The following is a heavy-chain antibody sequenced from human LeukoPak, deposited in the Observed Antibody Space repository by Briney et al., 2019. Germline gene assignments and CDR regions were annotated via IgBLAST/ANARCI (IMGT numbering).Heavy chain of an antibody. V-gene: IGHV4-4*07. CDR2: IYTSGST. CDR1: GGSLSSYY. CDR3: ASYDWSYGASY. D-gene: IGHD5-12*01. Sequence: SETLSLTCTVSGGSLSSYYWNWIRQPAGKGLEWIGRIYTSGSTNYNPSLKSRVTMSVDTSKNQFSLKLSSVTAADTAMYYCASYDWSYGASYWGQGTLVTVSS. J-gene: IGHJ4*02.